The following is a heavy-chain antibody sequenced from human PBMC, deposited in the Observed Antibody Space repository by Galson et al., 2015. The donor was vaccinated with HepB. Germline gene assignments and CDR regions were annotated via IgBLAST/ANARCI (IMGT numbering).Heavy chain of an antibody. CDR3: ARSVPTYGSGSYYNDY. CDR2: INHSGST. D-gene: IGHD3-10*01. J-gene: IGHJ4*02. Sequence: SLTCAVYGGSFSGYYWSWIRQPPGKGLEWIGEINHSGSTNYNPSLKSRVTISVDTSKNQFSLKLSSVTAADTAVYYCARSVPTYGSGSYYNDYWGQGTLVTVSS. CDR1: GGSFSGYY. V-gene: IGHV4-34*01.